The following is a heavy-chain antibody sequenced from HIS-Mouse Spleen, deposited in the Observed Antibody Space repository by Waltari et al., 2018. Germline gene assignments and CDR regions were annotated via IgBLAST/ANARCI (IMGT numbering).Heavy chain of an antibody. CDR2: INHSGST. CDR3: ARGLAARFDY. Sequence: QVQLQQWGAGLLKPSETMSLTFAVYGVSFSGYYWSWIRQPPGKGLAWIGEINHSGSTNYTPSLKSRVTISVDTSKNQFSLKLSSVTAADTAVYYCARGLAARFDYWGQGTLVTVSS. V-gene: IGHV4-34*01. CDR1: GVSFSGYY. J-gene: IGHJ4*02. D-gene: IGHD6-6*01.